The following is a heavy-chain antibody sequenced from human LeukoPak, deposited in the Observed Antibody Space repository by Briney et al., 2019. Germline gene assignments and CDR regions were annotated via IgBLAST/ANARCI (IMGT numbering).Heavy chain of an antibody. CDR2: IYTSGST. Sequence: PSETLSLTCTVSGGSISSYYWSWIRQPAGKGLEWIGRIYTSGSTNYNPSLKRRVTISVEKCKNHFSLKLSSVTAADTAVYYCARERGYYYDSSGYYFGWFDHWGQGTLVTVSS. CDR1: GGSISSYY. D-gene: IGHD3-22*01. J-gene: IGHJ5*02. V-gene: IGHV4-4*07. CDR3: ARERGYYYDSSGYYFGWFDH.